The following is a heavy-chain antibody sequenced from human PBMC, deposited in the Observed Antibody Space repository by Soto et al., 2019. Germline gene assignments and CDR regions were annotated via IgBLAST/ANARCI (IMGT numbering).Heavy chain of an antibody. Sequence: SFSGYYWSWIRQPPGKGLEWIGEINHSGSTNYNPSLKSRVTISVDTSKNQFSLKLSSVTAADTAVYYCARGTRYFDWLPGRAYGMDVWGQGTTVTVSS. CDR3: ARGTRYFDWLPGRAYGMDV. CDR1: SFSGYY. V-gene: IGHV4-34*01. CDR2: INHSGST. J-gene: IGHJ6*02. D-gene: IGHD3-9*01.